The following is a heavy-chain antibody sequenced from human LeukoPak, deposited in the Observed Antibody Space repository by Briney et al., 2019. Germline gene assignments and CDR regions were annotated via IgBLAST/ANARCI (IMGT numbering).Heavy chain of an antibody. CDR1: GGSFSGYY. D-gene: IGHD2-15*01. Sequence: SETLSLTCAVYGGSFSGYYWSWIRQPPGKGLEWIGEINHSGSTNYNPSLKSRVTISVDTSKNQFSLKLSSVTAADTAVYYCASTLLGSCSGGSCPLVPWGQGTLVTVSS. CDR2: INHSGST. J-gene: IGHJ5*02. V-gene: IGHV4-34*01. CDR3: ASTLLGSCSGGSCPLVP.